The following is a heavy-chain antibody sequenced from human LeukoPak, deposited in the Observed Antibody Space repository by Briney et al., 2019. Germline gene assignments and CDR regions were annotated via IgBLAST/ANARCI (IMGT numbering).Heavy chain of an antibody. V-gene: IGHV4-34*01. CDR3: ARDLDYYDSSGYYYAPHFDY. D-gene: IGHD3-22*01. CDR2: INHSGST. CDR1: GGSISSYY. J-gene: IGHJ4*02. Sequence: SETLSLTCTVSGGSISSYYWSWIRQPPGKGLEWIGEINHSGSTNYNPSLKSRVTISVDTSKNQFSLKLSSVTAADTAVYYCARDLDYYDSSGYYYAPHFDYWGQGTLVTVSS.